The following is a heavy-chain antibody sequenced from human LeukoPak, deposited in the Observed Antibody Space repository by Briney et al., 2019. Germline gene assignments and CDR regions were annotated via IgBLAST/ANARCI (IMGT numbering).Heavy chain of an antibody. J-gene: IGHJ4*02. Sequence: PSETLSLTCTVSGGSISSYYWNWIRQPPGKGLEWIGYIYYSGSTNYNPSLKSRVTISVDTSKNQFSLKLSSVTAADTAVYYCAREGYCSGGSCYSSQIFDYWGQGTLVTVSS. CDR3: AREGYCSGGSCYSSQIFDY. CDR2: IYYSGST. D-gene: IGHD2-15*01. CDR1: GGSISSYY. V-gene: IGHV4-59*01.